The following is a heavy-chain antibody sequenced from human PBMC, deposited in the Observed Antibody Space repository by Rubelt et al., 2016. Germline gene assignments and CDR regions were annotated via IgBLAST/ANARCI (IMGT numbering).Heavy chain of an antibody. CDR1: GGSISSSSNY. V-gene: IGHV4-39*07. J-gene: IGHJ3*02. D-gene: IGHD4-23*01. CDR3: ARDIGNTPPDAFDI. CDR2: IYYSGST. Sequence: QLQLQESGPGLVKPSETLSLICTVSGGSISSSSNYWGWIRQPPGKGLEWIGSIYYSGSTNYNPSLKSRVTISVDTSKNQFSLKLSSVTAADTAVYYCARDIGNTPPDAFDIWGQGTMVTVSS.